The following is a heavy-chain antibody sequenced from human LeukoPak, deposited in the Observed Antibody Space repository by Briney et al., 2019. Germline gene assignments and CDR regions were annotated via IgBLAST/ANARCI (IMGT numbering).Heavy chain of an antibody. Sequence: GGSLRLSCAASGFTFSSDAMHWVRQAPGKGLEWVAIISYDGSNQYYADSVKGRFTISRDNSKNMVYLQMNSLRAEDTAVYYCARDGDSGSYWAYWGQGTLVTVSS. CDR1: GFTFSSDA. CDR2: ISYDGSNQ. D-gene: IGHD1-26*01. CDR3: ARDGDSGSYWAY. J-gene: IGHJ4*02. V-gene: IGHV3-30-3*01.